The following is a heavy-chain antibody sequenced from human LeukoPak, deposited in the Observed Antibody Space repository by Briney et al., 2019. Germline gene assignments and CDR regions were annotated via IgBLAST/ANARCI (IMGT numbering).Heavy chain of an antibody. CDR3: ARLGMRQQHPWSGSSYYYYYMDV. V-gene: IGHV1-69*05. CDR1: GGTFSSYA. D-gene: IGHD6-13*01. CDR2: IIPIFGTA. J-gene: IGHJ6*03. Sequence: SVKVSCKASGGTFSSYAISWVRQAPGQGLEWMGRIIPIFGTANYAQKFQGRVMITTDESTSTAYMELSSLRSEDTAVYYCARLGMRQQHPWSGSSYYYYYMDVWGKGTTVTVSS.